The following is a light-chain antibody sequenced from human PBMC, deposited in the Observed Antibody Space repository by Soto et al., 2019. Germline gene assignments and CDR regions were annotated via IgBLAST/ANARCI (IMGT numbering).Light chain of an antibody. CDR3: QQSYIMSDGDT. CDR2: AAS. J-gene: IGKJ2*01. CDR1: QSISNH. Sequence: DIQVTQSPSSLSASAGDRVTITCRASQSISNHLTWYQQKPGKAPKLLIYAASSLQSGVPSRFSGSGSVTDFNLTITSLQPEDCATEYCQQSYIMSDGDTFGQGTKLEIK. V-gene: IGKV1-39*01.